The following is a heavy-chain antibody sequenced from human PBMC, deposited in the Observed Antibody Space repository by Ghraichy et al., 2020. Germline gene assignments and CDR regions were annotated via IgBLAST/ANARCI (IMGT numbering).Heavy chain of an antibody. D-gene: IGHD3-3*01. V-gene: IGHV3-53*01. J-gene: IGHJ3*01. CDR3: ARGLPFWVVIPSPNVKRDAFNV. Sequence: GESLNISCAASGFSVRNNYISWVRQAPGKGLEWLSVFYSGGATYYADSVKGRFTTSRDNSKNTLFLQMNSLRAEDTAVYYCARGLPFWVVIPSPNVKRDAFNVWSQGTMVTVSS. CDR2: FYSGGAT. CDR1: GFSVRNNY.